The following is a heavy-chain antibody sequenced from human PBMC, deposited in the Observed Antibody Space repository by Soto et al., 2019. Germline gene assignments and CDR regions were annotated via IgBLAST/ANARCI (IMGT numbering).Heavy chain of an antibody. D-gene: IGHD3-10*01. CDR3: ARDVNYGSGSYYNGSDY. Sequence: SETLSLTCAVYGGSFSGYYWSWIRQPPGKGLEWIGEINHSGSTNYNPSLKSRVTISVDTSKNQFSLKLSSVTAADTAVYYCARDVNYGSGSYYNGSDYWGQGTLVTVSS. CDR2: INHSGST. CDR1: GGSFSGYY. V-gene: IGHV4-34*01. J-gene: IGHJ4*02.